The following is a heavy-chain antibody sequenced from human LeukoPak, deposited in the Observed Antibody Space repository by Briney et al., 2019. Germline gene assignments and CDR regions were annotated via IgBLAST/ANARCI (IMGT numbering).Heavy chain of an antibody. J-gene: IGHJ4*02. V-gene: IGHV1-69*01. CDR1: GGTFSSYA. D-gene: IGHD3-10*01. Sequence: SVKVSCKASGGTFSSYAISWVRQAPGQGLEWMGGIIPTFGTANYAQKFQGRVTITADESTSTAYMELSSLRSEDTAVYYCAREVTYYYGSGSYSPGPPDYWGQGTLVTVSS. CDR2: IIPTFGTA. CDR3: AREVTYYYGSGSYSPGPPDY.